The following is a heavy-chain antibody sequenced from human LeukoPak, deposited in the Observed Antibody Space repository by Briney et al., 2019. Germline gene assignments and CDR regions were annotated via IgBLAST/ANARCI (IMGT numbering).Heavy chain of an antibody. V-gene: IGHV4-59*08. CDR3: ARQGIYYGWSGGYFDY. CDR2: IYYSGST. D-gene: IGHD3-10*01. Sequence: PSGTLSLTCTVSGGSISSYYWSWIRQPPGKGLEWIGYIYYSGSTNYNPSLKSRVTISVDTSKNQFSLKLSSVTAADTAVYYRARQGIYYGWSGGYFDYWGQGTLVTVSS. J-gene: IGHJ4*02. CDR1: GGSISSYY.